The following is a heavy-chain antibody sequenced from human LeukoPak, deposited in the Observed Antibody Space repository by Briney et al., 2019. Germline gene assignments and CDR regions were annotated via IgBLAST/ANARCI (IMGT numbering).Heavy chain of an antibody. V-gene: IGHV4-34*01. D-gene: IGHD2-21*02. Sequence: SETLSLTCNVSGGSFNGYYWTWIRQSPGKGLEWIAEINHIGTTNHNPSLKSRVSLSTDTSKSEFFLKLTSVSAADTARYYCARLVVTAPQYHYYMDVWGEGTTVTVSS. CDR2: INHIGTT. J-gene: IGHJ6*03. CDR1: GGSFNGYY. CDR3: ARLVVTAPQYHYYMDV.